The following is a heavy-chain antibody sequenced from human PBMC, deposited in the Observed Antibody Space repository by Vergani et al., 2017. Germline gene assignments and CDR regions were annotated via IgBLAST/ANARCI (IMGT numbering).Heavy chain of an antibody. D-gene: IGHD3-10*01. Sequence: EKQLVQSGSETKKPGESLKISCQAFGYIFSNFWICWVRQRPGRGLEWMGIIYPGDSEVKSNPTFRGQVIFSVDTSVNTAYLQWRSRQASDTATYFCASGGHGSENGGALQLWGQGTNITVSS. J-gene: IGHJ3*01. CDR2: IYPGDSEV. CDR3: ASGGHGSENGGALQL. CDR1: GYIFSNFW. V-gene: IGHV5-51*01.